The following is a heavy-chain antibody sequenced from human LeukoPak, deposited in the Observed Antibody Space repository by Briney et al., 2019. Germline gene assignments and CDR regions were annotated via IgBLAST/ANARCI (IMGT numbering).Heavy chain of an antibody. V-gene: IGHV1-2*02. CDR3: ARDLGGSSGDFDY. D-gene: IGHD1-26*01. Sequence: ASVKVSCKASRYTFTGYYMHWVRQAPGQGLEWMGWINPNSGGTNYAQKFQGRVTMARDTSISTAYMELSRLRSDDTAVYYCARDLGGSSGDFDYWGKGTLVTVSS. J-gene: IGHJ4*02. CDR1: RYTFTGYY. CDR2: INPNSGGT.